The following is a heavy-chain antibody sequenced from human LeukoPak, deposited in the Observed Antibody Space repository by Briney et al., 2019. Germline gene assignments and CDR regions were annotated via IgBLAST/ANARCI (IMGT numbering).Heavy chain of an antibody. CDR3: ARDYIVGYCSGGSCYFFDN. J-gene: IGHJ4*02. V-gene: IGHV3-30*03. Sequence: GRSLRLSCAASGFSFSSYGMHWVRQAPGKGLEWVTVISYDGGNKYYADSVKGRFAISRDNTKNTLYLQMNSLRAEDTAMYHCARDYIVGYCSGGSCYFFDNWGQGTLVTVSS. D-gene: IGHD2-15*01. CDR2: ISYDGGNK. CDR1: GFSFSSYG.